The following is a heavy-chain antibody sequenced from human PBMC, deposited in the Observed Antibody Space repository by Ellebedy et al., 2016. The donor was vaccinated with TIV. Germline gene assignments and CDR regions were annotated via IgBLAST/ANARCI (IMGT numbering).Heavy chain of an antibody. CDR2: IPRDSDAM. CDR1: GFTFSSFS. J-gene: IGHJ3*02. D-gene: IGHD1-1*01. CDR3: VRDLHWAFDI. Sequence: GESLKISCSAPGFTFSSFSMNWVRQAPGKGLEWGSYIPRDSDAMSYADSVKGRFTISRDNAKNSLYLQMNSLRDADTAVYYCVRDLHWAFDIWGQGTVVTVSS. V-gene: IGHV3-48*02.